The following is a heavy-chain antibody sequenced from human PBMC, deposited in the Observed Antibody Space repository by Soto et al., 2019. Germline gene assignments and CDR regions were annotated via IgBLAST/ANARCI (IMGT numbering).Heavy chain of an antibody. V-gene: IGHV3-21*01. CDR2: ISSGGDYI. D-gene: IGHD1-26*01. CDR1: FTFSMYS. Sequence: EVQVVESGGGLVQPGGSLRLSCSFTFSMYSMNWVRQAPGKGLEWVASISSGGDYIKDADSVKGRFTISRDNAKNSVSLQMNSLRVDDTAIYFCTRDQGGSYDSWFDPWGQGTLVTVSS. J-gene: IGHJ5*02. CDR3: TRDQGGSYDSWFDP.